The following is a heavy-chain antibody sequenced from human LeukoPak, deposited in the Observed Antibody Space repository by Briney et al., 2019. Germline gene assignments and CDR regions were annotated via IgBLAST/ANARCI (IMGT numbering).Heavy chain of an antibody. D-gene: IGHD4-11*01. Sequence: KTSESLSLTRAVSGYSLANGYQWTWIRQSPGTRLEWSGNIDHRGSTYDTLSLTSRLTMSVDTSKNQLSLKMRAVTAADTAIYYCAGSEMNDYIRLWGQEILVTVSS. CDR2: IDHRGST. V-gene: IGHV4-38-2*01. CDR3: AGSEMNDYIRL. J-gene: IGHJ4*02. CDR1: GYSLANGYQ.